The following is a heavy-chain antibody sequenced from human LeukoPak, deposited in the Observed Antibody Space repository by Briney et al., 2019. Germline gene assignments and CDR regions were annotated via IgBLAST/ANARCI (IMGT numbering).Heavy chain of an antibody. CDR2: ISGSGGST. Sequence: GGSLRLSCAASGFTFSSYAMSWVRQAPGKGLEWVSAISGSGGSTYYADSVKGRFTISRDNSKNTPYLQMNSLRAEDTAVYYCAKDGKSERYFDWLSLFDYWGQGTLVTVSS. CDR1: GFTFSSYA. CDR3: AKDGKSERYFDWLSLFDY. D-gene: IGHD3-9*01. V-gene: IGHV3-23*01. J-gene: IGHJ4*02.